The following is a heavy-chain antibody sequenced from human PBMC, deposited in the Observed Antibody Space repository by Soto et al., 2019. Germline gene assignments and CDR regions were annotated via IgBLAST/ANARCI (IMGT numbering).Heavy chain of an antibody. CDR1: DYTFTSYG. V-gene: IGHV1-18*01. D-gene: IGHD5-12*01. Sequence: ASVKVSCKASDYTFTSYGISWVRQAPGQGLEWMGWISAYNGNTNYAQKLQGRVTMTTDTSTSTAYMELRSLRSDDTAVYYCACKRDGYNLVYWGQGTLVTVSS. CDR2: ISAYNGNT. CDR3: ACKRDGYNLVY. J-gene: IGHJ4*02.